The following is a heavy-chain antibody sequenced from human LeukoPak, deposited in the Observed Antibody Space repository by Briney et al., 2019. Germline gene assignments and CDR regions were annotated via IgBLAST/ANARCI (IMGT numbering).Heavy chain of an antibody. CDR1: GFTFNNYA. CDR3: AKSYTYGWASFYNHYDY. D-gene: IGHD3-10*01. J-gene: IGHJ4*02. CDR2: ISSSDVNT. V-gene: IGHV3-23*01. Sequence: PGGSLRLSRAASGFTFNNYAMNWVRQAPGKGLEWISSISSSDVNTYYADSVKGRFTISRDNSENTLYPQMNSLRVEDTAVYYCAKSYTYGWASFYNHYDYWGQGTLVTVSS.